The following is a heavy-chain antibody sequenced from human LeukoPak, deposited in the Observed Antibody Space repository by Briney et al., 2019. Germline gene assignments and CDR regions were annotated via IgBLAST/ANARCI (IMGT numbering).Heavy chain of an antibody. CDR1: GYTFTGYY. Sequence: ASVKVSCKASGYTFTGYYMHWVRQAPGQGLEWMGWINPNSGGTNYAQKLQGRVTMTRDTSISTAYMELSRLRSDDTAVYYCAADVGYCSSTSCYMGWFDPWGQGTLVTVSS. CDR2: INPNSGGT. J-gene: IGHJ5*02. CDR3: AADVGYCSSTSCYMGWFDP. D-gene: IGHD2-2*03. V-gene: IGHV1-2*02.